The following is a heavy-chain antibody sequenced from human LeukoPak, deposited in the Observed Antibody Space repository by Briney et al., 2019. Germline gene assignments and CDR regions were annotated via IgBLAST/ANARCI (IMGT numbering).Heavy chain of an antibody. CDR2: FDPEDGET. CDR1: GYTLTELS. CDR3: ATDSSGWYGKWFDP. D-gene: IGHD6-19*01. Sequence: ASVKVSCKVSGYTLTELSMHWVRQAPGKGLEWMGGFDPEDGETIYAQKFQGRVTMTEDTSTDTAYMELSSLRSEDTAVYYCATDSSGWYGKWFDPWGQGTLVTVSS. V-gene: IGHV1-24*01. J-gene: IGHJ5*02.